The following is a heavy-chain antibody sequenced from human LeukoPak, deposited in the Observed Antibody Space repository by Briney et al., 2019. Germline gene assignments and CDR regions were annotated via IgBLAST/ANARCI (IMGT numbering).Heavy chain of an antibody. J-gene: IGHJ4*02. D-gene: IGHD3-10*01. Sequence: GGSLRLSCAASEFIFSKFAMNWVRRTPGKGLEWVCGLSSTGVTTYYTASVKGRFTISRDNSNNTVYLQMSSLRAEDTAVYYCAKGARSYTSAFFDSWGQGTQVTVSS. V-gene: IGHV3-23*01. CDR1: EFIFSKFA. CDR2: LSSTGVTT. CDR3: AKGARSYTSAFFDS.